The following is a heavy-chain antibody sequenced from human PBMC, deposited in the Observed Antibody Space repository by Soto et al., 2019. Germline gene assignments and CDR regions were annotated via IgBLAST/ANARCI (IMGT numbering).Heavy chain of an antibody. CDR3: ARYCSGGSCYLNWFDP. J-gene: IGHJ5*02. Sequence: PSETLSLTCTVSGGSISSGDYYWSWIRQPPGKGLEWIGYIYYSGSTYYNPSLKSRVTISVDTSKNQFSLKLSSVTAADTAVYYCARYCSGGSCYLNWFDPWGQGTLVTVSS. CDR2: IYYSGST. D-gene: IGHD2-15*01. V-gene: IGHV4-30-4*01. CDR1: GGSISSGDYY.